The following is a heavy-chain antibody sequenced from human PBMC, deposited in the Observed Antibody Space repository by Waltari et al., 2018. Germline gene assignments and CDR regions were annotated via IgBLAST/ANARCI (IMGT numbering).Heavy chain of an antibody. J-gene: IGHJ4*02. Sequence: QVHLQESGPGLVRPSQTLSLTCNVSGASISSGTYYWNWIRQPAGKGPEWIGRIHISGSTNYSPSLKSRVTISVDTSNTQFSLKLTSVTAADTAVYYCARGIAKGGYGAVDYWGQGRLVTVSS. CDR2: IHISGST. V-gene: IGHV4-61*02. CDR1: GASISSGTYY. CDR3: ARGIAKGGYGAVDY. D-gene: IGHD5-18*01.